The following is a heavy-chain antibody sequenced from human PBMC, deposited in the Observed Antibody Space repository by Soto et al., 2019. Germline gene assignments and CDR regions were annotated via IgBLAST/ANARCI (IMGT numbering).Heavy chain of an antibody. CDR3: ARKTRGFDY. J-gene: IGHJ4*02. Sequence: GGSLRLSCAASGFTFSTSGMNWVRQAPGKGLEWVAIVSSDGTNIHYGDSVQGRFTISRDNSKNTLDLQMNSLRAEDTAVYYCARKTRGFDYWGQGTLVTVSS. CDR2: VSSDGTNI. CDR1: GFTFSTSG. D-gene: IGHD3-10*01. V-gene: IGHV3-30*03.